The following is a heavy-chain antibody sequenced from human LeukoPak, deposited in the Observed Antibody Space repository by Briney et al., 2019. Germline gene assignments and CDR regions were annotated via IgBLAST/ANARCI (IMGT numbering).Heavy chain of an antibody. D-gene: IGHD3-22*01. CDR3: TRDGGYYYDSSGYAPAAFDI. CDR2: IRSKAYGGTT. J-gene: IGHJ3*02. V-gene: IGHV3-49*04. CDR1: GFTFGDYA. Sequence: AGGYLRLSCTASGFTFGDYAMSWVRQAPGKGLEWVGFIRSKAYGGTTEYAASVKGRFTISRDDSKSIAYLQMNSLKTEDTAVYYCTRDGGYYYDSSGYAPAAFDIWGQGTMVTVSS.